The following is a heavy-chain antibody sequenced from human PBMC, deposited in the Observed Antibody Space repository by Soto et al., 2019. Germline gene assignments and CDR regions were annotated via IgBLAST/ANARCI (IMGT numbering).Heavy chain of an antibody. CDR1: GGTFSSYA. Sequence: GASVKVSCKASGGTFSSYAISWVRQAPGQGLEWMGGIIPIFDTANYAQKFQGRVTITADESTSTAYMELSGLRSEDTAVYYCARHDCISSSCYYYYYYGMDVWGQGTTVTVSS. V-gene: IGHV1-69*13. D-gene: IGHD2-15*01. J-gene: IGHJ6*02. CDR2: IIPIFDTA. CDR3: ARHDCISSSCYYYYYYGMDV.